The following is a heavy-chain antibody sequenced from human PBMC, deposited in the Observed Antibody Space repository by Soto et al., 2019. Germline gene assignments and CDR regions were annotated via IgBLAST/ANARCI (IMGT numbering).Heavy chain of an antibody. CDR2: ISYDGFNK. D-gene: IGHD1-7*01. V-gene: IGHV3-30-3*01. J-gene: IGHJ6*02. CDR1: GLTFSSYA. CDR3: ARSRETGTTFYYYGMDV. Sequence: GGSLRLSCAASGLTFSSYAMHWVRQAPGKGLEWVAVISYDGFNKYYADSVKGRFTISRDNSKNTLYLQMNSLRAEDTAVYYCARSRETGTTFYYYGMDVWGQGTTVTVSS.